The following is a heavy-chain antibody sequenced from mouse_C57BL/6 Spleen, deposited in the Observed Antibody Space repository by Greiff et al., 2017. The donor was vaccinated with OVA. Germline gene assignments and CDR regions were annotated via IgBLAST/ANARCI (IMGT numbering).Heavy chain of an antibody. CDR2: INPSTGGT. V-gene: IGHV1-42*01. CDR3: ALNWDGYYFDY. J-gene: IGHJ2*01. Sequence: VQLQQSGPELVKPGASVKISCKASGYSFTGYYMNWVKQSPEKSLEWIGEINPSTGGTTYNQKFKAKATLTVDKSSSTAYMQHKSLTSEDSAVYYCALNWDGYYFDYWGQGTTLTVSS. CDR1: GYSFTGYY. D-gene: IGHD4-1*02.